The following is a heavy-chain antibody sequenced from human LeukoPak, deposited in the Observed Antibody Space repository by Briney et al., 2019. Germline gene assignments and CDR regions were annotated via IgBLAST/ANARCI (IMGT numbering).Heavy chain of an antibody. V-gene: IGHV1-18*04. J-gene: IGHJ4*02. CDR2: ISAYNGNT. D-gene: IGHD4-17*01. CDR3: ARGKYYGDYIY. CDR1: GYTFTGYY. Sequence: ASVTVSCKGSGYTFTGYYVHWVRQAPGQGLEWMGWISAYNGNTNYAQKLQGRVTMTTDTSTSTAYMELRSLRSDDTAVYYCARGKYYGDYIYWGQGTLVTVSS.